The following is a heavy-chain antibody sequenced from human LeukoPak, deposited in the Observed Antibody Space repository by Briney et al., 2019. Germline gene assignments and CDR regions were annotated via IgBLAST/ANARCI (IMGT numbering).Heavy chain of an antibody. Sequence: PSETLSLTCAVYGGSFSGYYWSWIRQPPGKGLEWIGEINHSGSTNYNPSLKSRVTISVDTSKNQVSLKLSSVTAADTAVYYCAKSGPPAGRPDAFDIWGQGTMATVSS. CDR2: INHSGST. CDR3: AKSGPPAGRPDAFDI. V-gene: IGHV4-34*01. D-gene: IGHD2-2*01. CDR1: GGSFSGYY. J-gene: IGHJ3*02.